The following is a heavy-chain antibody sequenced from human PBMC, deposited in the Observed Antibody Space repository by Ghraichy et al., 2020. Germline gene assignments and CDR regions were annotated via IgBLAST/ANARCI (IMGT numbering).Heavy chain of an antibody. D-gene: IGHD3-22*01. CDR1: GFTVSSNY. CDR2: IYSGGST. Sequence: GGSLRLSCAASGFTVSSNYMSWVRQAPGKGLEWVSVIYSGGSTYYADSVKGRFTISRDNSKNTLYLQMNSLRVVDTAVYYCARELRGDSSGYLARYFDYWGQGNLVTVSS. V-gene: IGHV3-53*01. J-gene: IGHJ4*02. CDR3: ARELRGDSSGYLARYFDY.